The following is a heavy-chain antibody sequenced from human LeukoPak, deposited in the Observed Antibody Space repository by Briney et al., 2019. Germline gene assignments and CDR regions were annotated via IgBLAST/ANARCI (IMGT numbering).Heavy chain of an antibody. V-gene: IGHV4-59*01. D-gene: IGHD2-15*01. Sequence: PPETLSLTSTVSGVSLCRYYWGAVREPPRGGVESGGDIYYRVGAKYTPSLQSRVHISVDTSKNPFSLKLSSVTAADTAVYYCARGVCSGGSCYLSLNYWGQGTLVTVSS. CDR2: IYYRVGA. CDR3: ARGVCSGGSCYLSLNY. J-gene: IGHJ4*02. CDR1: GVSLCRYY.